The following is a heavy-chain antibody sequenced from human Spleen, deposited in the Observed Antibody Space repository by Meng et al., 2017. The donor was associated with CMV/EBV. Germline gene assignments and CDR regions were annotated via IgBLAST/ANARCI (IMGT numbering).Heavy chain of an antibody. V-gene: IGHV4-39*07. CDR3: ARVCSYYDFWKVDP. Sequence: SETLSLTCSLSGDSIRTSSYYWGWIRQPPGKGLEWIGSIYYSGSTYYNPSLKSRVTISVDTSKNQFSLKLSSVTAADTAVYYCARVCSYYDFWKVDPWGQGTLVTVSS. CDR2: IYYSGST. D-gene: IGHD3-3*01. J-gene: IGHJ5*02. CDR1: GDSIRTSSYY.